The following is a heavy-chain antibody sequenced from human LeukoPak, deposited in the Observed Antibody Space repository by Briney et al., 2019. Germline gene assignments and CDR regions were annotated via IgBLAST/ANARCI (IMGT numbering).Heavy chain of an antibody. J-gene: IGHJ5*02. CDR2: IYYSGST. CDR1: GGSVSSGGYY. Sequence: PSETLSLTCTVSGGSVSSGGYYWSWIRQPPGKGLEWIGYIYYSGSTNYNPSLKSRVTISVDTSKNQFSLKLSSVTAADTAVYYCARGVTIFGGNWFDPWGQGTLVTVSS. D-gene: IGHD3-3*01. CDR3: ARGVTIFGGNWFDP. V-gene: IGHV4-61*08.